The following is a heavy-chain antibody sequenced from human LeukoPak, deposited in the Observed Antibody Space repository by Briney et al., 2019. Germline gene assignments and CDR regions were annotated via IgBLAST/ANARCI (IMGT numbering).Heavy chain of an antibody. V-gene: IGHV3-53*04. CDR3: ARVRRNSRPIAGAFDY. Sequence: PGGSLRLSCAASGFTVSSNYMSWVRQAPGKGLEWVSVIYSGGSTYYADPVKGRFTISRHNSKNTLYLQMNSLRAEDTAVYYCARVRRNSRPIAGAFDYWGQGTLVTVSS. J-gene: IGHJ4*02. CDR1: GFTVSSNY. CDR2: IYSGGST. D-gene: IGHD4-23*01.